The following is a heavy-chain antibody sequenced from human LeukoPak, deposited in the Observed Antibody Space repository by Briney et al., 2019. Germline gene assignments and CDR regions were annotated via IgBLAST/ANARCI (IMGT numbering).Heavy chain of an antibody. J-gene: IGHJ3*02. V-gene: IGHV1-8*01. D-gene: IGHD1-26*01. CDR2: MNPNSGNT. CDR3: ASPSKYSGSYLGGAFDI. CDR1: GYTFTSYD. Sequence: ASVKVSCKASGYTFTSYDINWVRQATGQGLEWMGWMNPNSGNTGYAQKFQGRVTMTRNTSISTAYMELSSLRSEDTAVYYCASPSKYSGSYLGGAFDIWGQGTMVTVSS.